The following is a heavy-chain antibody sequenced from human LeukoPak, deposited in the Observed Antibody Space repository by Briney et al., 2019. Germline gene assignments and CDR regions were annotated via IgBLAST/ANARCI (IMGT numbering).Heavy chain of an antibody. CDR2: INPNSGGT. D-gene: IGHD2-15*01. Sequence: ASVKVSCKASGYTFTGYYMHWVRQAPGQGLEWMGWINPNSGGTNYAQKFQGRVTMTRDTSISTAYMELSRLRSDDTAVYYCARLDVVVVAATDYWGQGTLVTVPS. J-gene: IGHJ4*02. CDR1: GYTFTGYY. CDR3: ARLDVVVVAATDY. V-gene: IGHV1-2*02.